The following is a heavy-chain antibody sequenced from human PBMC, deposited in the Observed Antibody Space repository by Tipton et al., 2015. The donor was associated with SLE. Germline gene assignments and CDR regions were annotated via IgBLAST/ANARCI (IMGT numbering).Heavy chain of an antibody. D-gene: IGHD6-13*01. J-gene: IGHJ4*02. CDR2: IYYSGST. Sequence: LRLSCTVSGGSISSGGYYWSWIRQHPGKGLEWIGYIYYSGSTYYNPSLKSRVTISVDTSKNQFSLKLSSVTAADTAVYYCARGSSSWYSSFDYWGQGTLVTVSS. V-gene: IGHV4-31*02. CDR1: GGSISSGGYY. CDR3: ARGSSSWYSSFDY.